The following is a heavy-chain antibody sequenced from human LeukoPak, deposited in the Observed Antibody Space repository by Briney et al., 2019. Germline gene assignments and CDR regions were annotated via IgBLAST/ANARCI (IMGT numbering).Heavy chain of an antibody. D-gene: IGHD2-15*01. CDR2: MSDSGGIT. CDR3: VKGACDGCYAPAHI. CDR1: GFTFSRYA. J-gene: IGHJ3*02. V-gene: IGHV3-23*01. Sequence: GGTLRLSCAASGFTFSRYAMSWVRQAPGKGLEWVSVMSDSGGITYYADSVKGRFTTSRDNSKNTLYLQMNSLRAEDTAVYYCVKGACDGCYAPAHIWGQGTTVTVSS.